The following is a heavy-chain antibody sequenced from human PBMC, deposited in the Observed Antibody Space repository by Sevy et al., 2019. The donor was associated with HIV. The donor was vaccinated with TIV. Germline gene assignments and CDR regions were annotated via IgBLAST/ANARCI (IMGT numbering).Heavy chain of an antibody. J-gene: IGHJ4*02. Sequence: GGSLRLSCAASGFTFHSYAMHWVRQVAGKGLEWVSTISGSGYATYYADSVKGRFIISRDTSRNTLYLQMNSLRVEDSAVYFCAKDRVTVFGVVLTSDSWGQGTLVTVSS. CDR1: GFTFHSYA. V-gene: IGHV3-23*01. CDR2: ISGSGYAT. D-gene: IGHD3-3*01. CDR3: AKDRVTVFGVVLTSDS.